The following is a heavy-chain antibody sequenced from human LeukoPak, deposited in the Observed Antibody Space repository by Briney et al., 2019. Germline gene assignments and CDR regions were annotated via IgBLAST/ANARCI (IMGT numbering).Heavy chain of an antibody. CDR1: GGSISSYY. CDR2: IYYSGST. Sequence: PSETLSLTCTVSGGSISSYYWSWIRQPPGKGLEWIGYIYYSGSTNYNPSLKSRVTISVDTSKNQFSLKLSSVTAADTAVYYCASLAVYSSGWYYFDYWGQGTLVTVSS. V-gene: IGHV4-59*08. D-gene: IGHD6-19*01. CDR3: ASLAVYSSGWYYFDY. J-gene: IGHJ4*02.